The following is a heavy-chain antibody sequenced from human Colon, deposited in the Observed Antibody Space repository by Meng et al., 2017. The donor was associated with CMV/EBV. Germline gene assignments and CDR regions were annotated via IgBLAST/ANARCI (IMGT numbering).Heavy chain of an antibody. CDR2: IRYRGSA. CDR3: ARHDRGYCDNGKCYGWYFDL. Sequence: NNGSDWTWIRRPPGKGLEWLGYIRYRGSANYNPSLRSRLSLSVDTSRNQFSLKLISVTVADTAVYYCARHDRGYCDNGKCYGWYFDLWGGGTLVTVSS. CDR1: NNGSD. V-gene: IGHV4-30-4*08. J-gene: IGHJ2*01. D-gene: IGHD2-8*01.